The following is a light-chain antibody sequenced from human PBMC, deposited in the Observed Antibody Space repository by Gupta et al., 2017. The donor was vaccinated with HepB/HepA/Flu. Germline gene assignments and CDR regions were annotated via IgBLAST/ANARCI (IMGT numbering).Light chain of an antibody. J-gene: IGLJ3*02. V-gene: IGLV2-11*01. Sequence: QSAMTQPRSVSESPGQSVTISCTGTTSDVGAYNYVSWYRHHPAEAHKLMIYDVTIRPSGAPGRFSGSKAGNTASLTISELQAEEDADYYRFSYVFIYTWVFGGGTKLTVL. CDR2: DVT. CDR1: TSDVGAYNY. CDR3: FSYVFIYTWV.